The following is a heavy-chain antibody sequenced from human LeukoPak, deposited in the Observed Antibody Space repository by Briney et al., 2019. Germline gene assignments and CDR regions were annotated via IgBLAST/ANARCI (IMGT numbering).Heavy chain of an antibody. Sequence: PGGSLRLSCAASGFTFSSYEMNWVRQAPGKGLEWVSYISSSGSTIYYADSVKGRFTISRDNAKNSLYLQMNSLRAEDTAVYYCARGNAGYSYAGGFYWGQGTLVTVSS. D-gene: IGHD5-18*01. CDR2: ISSSGSTI. CDR3: ARGNAGYSYAGGFY. V-gene: IGHV3-48*03. J-gene: IGHJ4*02. CDR1: GFTFSSYE.